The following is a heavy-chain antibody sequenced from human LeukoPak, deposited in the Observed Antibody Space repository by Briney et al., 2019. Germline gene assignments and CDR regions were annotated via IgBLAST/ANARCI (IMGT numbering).Heavy chain of an antibody. J-gene: IGHJ6*03. CDR3: ATDTGSYYDTRGRRRRGPYYHYMDV. CDR2: VNYIGNT. D-gene: IGHD3-22*01. CDR1: GASISNYY. Sequence: PSETLSLTCSVSGASISNYYWNWLRQPPGKGLEWIGNVNYIGNTNYNTSLKSRVTISVDKPSNQFSLNLSSVTAADTAVYYCATDTGSYYDTRGRRRRGPYYHYMDVWGKGTTVSVSS. V-gene: IGHV4-59*01.